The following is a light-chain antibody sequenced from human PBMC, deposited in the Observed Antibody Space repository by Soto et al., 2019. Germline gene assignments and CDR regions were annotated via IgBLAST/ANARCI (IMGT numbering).Light chain of an antibody. CDR2: DVS. CDR1: QSVSTF. V-gene: IGKV3-11*01. CDR3: QHRSDWLGT. J-gene: IGKJ1*01. Sequence: EIVLTQSPATLSLSPGERATLSCRVSQSVSTFFAWYQQKPGQPPRLLMYDVSTRATGIPARFSGSGSGTYFTLTISSLGPEDFGVYYCQHRSDWLGTFGQENKVEIK.